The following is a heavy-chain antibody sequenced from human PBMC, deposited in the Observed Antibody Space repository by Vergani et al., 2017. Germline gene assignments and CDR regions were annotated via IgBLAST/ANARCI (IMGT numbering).Heavy chain of an antibody. J-gene: IGHJ3*02. D-gene: IGHD6-19*01. V-gene: IGHV3-23*04. CDR2: LSASDRRT. CDR3: AKVGRSEVAGTFGAFDI. Sequence: VQLVESGGGLVKPGGSLRLFCAASGFTFIMHAMSWVRQAPGKGLEWVSTLSASDRRTHYADSVKGRFTISRDISKNTLFLHMNSLRPEDTGVYYCAKVGRSEVAGTFGAFDIWGQGTMVTVSS. CDR1: GFTFIMHA.